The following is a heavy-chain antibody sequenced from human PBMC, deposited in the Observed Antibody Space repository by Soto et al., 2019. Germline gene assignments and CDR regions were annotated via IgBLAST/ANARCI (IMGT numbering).Heavy chain of an antibody. CDR3: ASSGGYCTSTSCYNVR. Sequence: PGGSLRLSCAASGFTFSSYWKSWVRQAPGKGLEWVANIKQDGSEKYYVDSVKGRFTISRDNATNSLYLQMNSLRADDTAEYYSASSGGYCTSTSCYNVRWGQGALVTVSS. V-gene: IGHV3-7*01. CDR1: GFTFSSYW. D-gene: IGHD2-2*02. CDR2: IKQDGSEK. J-gene: IGHJ4*02.